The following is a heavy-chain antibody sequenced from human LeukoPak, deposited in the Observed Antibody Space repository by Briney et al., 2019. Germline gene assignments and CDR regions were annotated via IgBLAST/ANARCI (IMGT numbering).Heavy chain of an antibody. CDR2: IYTSGST. D-gene: IGHD2-21*02. V-gene: IGHV4-4*07. CDR3: ARDEAYCGGDCYRGYFQH. CDR1: GGSVSSYY. J-gene: IGHJ1*01. Sequence: PSETLSLTCSVSGGSVSSYYWSWIRQPAGKGLEWIGRIYTSGSTNYNPSLKSRVTMSVDTSKNRFSLKLSSVTAADTAVYYCARDEAYCGGDCYRGYFQHWGQGTLVTVSS.